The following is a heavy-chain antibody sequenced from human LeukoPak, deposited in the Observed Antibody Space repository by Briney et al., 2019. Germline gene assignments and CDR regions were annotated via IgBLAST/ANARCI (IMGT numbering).Heavy chain of an antibody. V-gene: IGHV4-34*01. CDR2: IYYSGST. CDR1: GGSSSGYY. CDR3: ARGNPILGVTVVTPSYFDY. Sequence: PSETLSLTCVVYGGSSSGYYWSWIRQPPGKGLEWIGSIYYSGSTYYNPSLKSRITISVDTSKNQFSLKLSSVTAADTAVYYCARGNPILGVTVVTPSYFDYWGQGTLVTVSS. D-gene: IGHD4-23*01. J-gene: IGHJ4*02.